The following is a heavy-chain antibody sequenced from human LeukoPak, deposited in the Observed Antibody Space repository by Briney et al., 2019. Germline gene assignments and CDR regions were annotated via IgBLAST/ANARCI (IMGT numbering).Heavy chain of an antibody. J-gene: IGHJ2*01. Sequence: SETLSLTCTVSGGSISSSSYYWGWIRQPPGKGLEWIGSIYYSGSTYYNPSLKSRVTISVDTSKNQFSLKLSSVTAADTAVYYCARELLVPAARELVWYFDLWGRGTLVTVSS. CDR2: IYYSGST. CDR3: ARELLVPAARELVWYFDL. D-gene: IGHD2-2*01. CDR1: GGSISSSSYY. V-gene: IGHV4-39*07.